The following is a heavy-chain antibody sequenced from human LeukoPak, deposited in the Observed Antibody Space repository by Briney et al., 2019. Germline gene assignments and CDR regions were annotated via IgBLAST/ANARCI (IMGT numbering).Heavy chain of an antibody. CDR2: INPNSGGT. D-gene: IGHD2/OR15-2a*01. CDR3: ARRSPAEYDY. J-gene: IGHJ4*02. V-gene: IGHV1-2*02. Sequence: ASVKVSCKASGGTFSSYAISWVRQAPGQGLEWMGWINPNSGGTNYAQKFQGRVTMTRDTSISTAYMELSRLRSDDTAVYYCARRSPAEYDYWGQGTLVTVSS. CDR1: GGTFSSYA.